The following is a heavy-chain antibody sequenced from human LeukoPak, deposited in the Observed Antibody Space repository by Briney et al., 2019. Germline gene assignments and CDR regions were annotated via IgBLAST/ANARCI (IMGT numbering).Heavy chain of an antibody. V-gene: IGHV1-2*02. CDR3: ANKLVFDGSGYYYGGAFDL. CDR2: INPNSGGT. CDR1: GYTFTGYY. Sequence: ASVKVSCKASGYTFTGYYMHWVRQAPGQGLEWMGWINPNSGGTNYAQKFQGRVTMTRDTSTSTASMELSRLRSDDTAVYYCANKLVFDGSGYYYGGAFDLWGQGTMVTVSS. D-gene: IGHD3-22*01. J-gene: IGHJ3*01.